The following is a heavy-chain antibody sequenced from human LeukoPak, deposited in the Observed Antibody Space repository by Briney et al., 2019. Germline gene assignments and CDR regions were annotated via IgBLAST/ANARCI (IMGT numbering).Heavy chain of an antibody. D-gene: IGHD3-16*01. V-gene: IGHV3-7*01. J-gene: IGHJ5*02. CDR2: IKQDGSEK. CDR1: GFTISGYW. CDR3: ARDGGTDWYDP. Sequence: GGSLRLSSAASGFTISGYWMTWVRQAPGKGLEWVANIKQDGSEKTYVDSVKGRYTISRDNAKNTIYLQMNSLRVEDTAIYYCARDGGTDWYDPWGQGTLVSVSS.